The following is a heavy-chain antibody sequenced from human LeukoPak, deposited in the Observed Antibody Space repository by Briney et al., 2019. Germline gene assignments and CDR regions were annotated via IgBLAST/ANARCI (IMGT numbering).Heavy chain of an antibody. CDR3: AKDSHYYYDSTGYYYFDY. CDR2: IKEDGSQQ. D-gene: IGHD3-22*01. CDR1: GFSFRRYW. V-gene: IGHV3-7*03. Sequence: GGSLRLSCAASGFSFRRYWMSWVRQAPGKGLEWVANIKEDGSQQYYIDSVKGRFTISRDNSKNTLYLQMNSLRAEDTALYYCAKDSHYYYDSTGYYYFDYWAREPWSPSPQ. J-gene: IGHJ4*02.